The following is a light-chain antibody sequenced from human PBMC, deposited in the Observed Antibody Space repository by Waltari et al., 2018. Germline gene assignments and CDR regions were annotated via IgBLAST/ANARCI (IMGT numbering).Light chain of an antibody. V-gene: IGLV2-8*01. CDR3: SSYSGSNDYV. CDR2: EVN. J-gene: IGLJ1*01. Sequence: QSALTQPPSASGSPGPSVTIPCTGTSSHVGGYTYVSWYQQHPGKAPNLMIYEVNKRPSGVPDRFSGSRSGNTASLTVSGLQAEDEADYYCSSYSGSNDYVFGTGTEVTVL. CDR1: SSHVGGYTY.